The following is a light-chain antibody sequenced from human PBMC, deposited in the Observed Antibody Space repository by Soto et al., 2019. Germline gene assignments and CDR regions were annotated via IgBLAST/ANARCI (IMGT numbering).Light chain of an antibody. J-gene: IGKJ1*01. V-gene: IGKV3-20*01. CDR2: RAS. CDR3: QQYHCSRPT. CDR1: QSVSYY. Sequence: VLVDPGGSLFLNKRERATLSCRASQSVSYYLAWYQQKPGQAPRLLIHRASTRATGIPDRFSGSGSGTDFTLTFSRLEPEDFAVYYCQQYHCSRPTFAQGTKVDI.